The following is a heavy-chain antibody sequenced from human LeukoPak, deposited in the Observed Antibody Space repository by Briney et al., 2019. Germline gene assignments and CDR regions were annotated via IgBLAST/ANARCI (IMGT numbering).Heavy chain of an antibody. Sequence: PGGSLRLSCAASGFTFSSYWMSWVRQAPGKGLEWVANIKQDGSEKYYVNSVKGRFTISRDNAKNSLYLQMNSLRAEDTAVYCCASGIAAAGPYYFDYWGQGTLVTVSS. V-gene: IGHV3-7*03. CDR1: GFTFSSYW. CDR3: ASGIAAAGPYYFDY. D-gene: IGHD6-13*01. CDR2: IKQDGSEK. J-gene: IGHJ4*02.